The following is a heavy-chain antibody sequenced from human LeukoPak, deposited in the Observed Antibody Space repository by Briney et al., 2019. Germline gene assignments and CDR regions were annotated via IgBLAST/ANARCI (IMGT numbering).Heavy chain of an antibody. J-gene: IGHJ5*02. CDR2: ISSSGSTI. CDR3: ARAVKWEPGFDP. V-gene: IGHV3-11*04. Sequence: GGSLRLSCAASGFTFSDYYMSWIRQAPGKGLEWVSYISSSGSTIYYAASVKGRFTISRANAKNSLYLQMNSLRAEDTAVYYCARAVKWEPGFDPWGQGTLVTVSS. D-gene: IGHD1-26*01. CDR1: GFTFSDYY.